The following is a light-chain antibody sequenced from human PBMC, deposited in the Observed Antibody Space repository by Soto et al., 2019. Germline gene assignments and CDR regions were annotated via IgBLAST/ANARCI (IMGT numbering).Light chain of an antibody. Sequence: ANRMTQSPSSLSASTGDRVTITCRASQGISSYLAWYQQKPGKAPKLLIYAASTLQSGVPSRFSGSGSGTEFTLTISSLQSEDFEIYYCQQYNNWPITFGQGTRREIK. CDR1: QGISSY. CDR3: QQYNNWPIT. V-gene: IGKV1-8*01. J-gene: IGKJ5*01. CDR2: AAS.